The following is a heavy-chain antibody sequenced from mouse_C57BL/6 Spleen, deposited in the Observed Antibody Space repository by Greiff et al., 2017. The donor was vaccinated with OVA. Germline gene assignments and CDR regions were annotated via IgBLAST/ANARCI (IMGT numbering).Heavy chain of an antibody. CDR3: TTQVYYGNYVDY. J-gene: IGHJ2*01. CDR2: INPEDGDT. V-gene: IGHV14-1*01. D-gene: IGHD2-1*01. CDR1: GFNIKDYY. Sequence: EVQLQQSGAELVRPGASVKLSCTASGFNIKDYYMHWVKQRPEQGLEWIGRINPEDGDTEYAPKFQGKATMTADTSSNTAYLQLSSLTSEDTAVYYCTTQVYYGNYVDYWGQGTTLTVSS.